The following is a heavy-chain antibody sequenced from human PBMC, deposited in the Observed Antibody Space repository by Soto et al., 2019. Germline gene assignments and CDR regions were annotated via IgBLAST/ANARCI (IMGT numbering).Heavy chain of an antibody. CDR1: CYTFSSSG. Sequence: APVKGSRKASCYTFSSSGINRVRQAPGQSLEWIGWIVVGSGNTNYAQKFQERVTITRDMSKSTAYMELSSLRSEDTAVYYCAAGSRALDYTDFCGKGIMVTVSS. CDR3: AAGSRALDYTDF. CDR2: IVVGSGNT. V-gene: IGHV1-58*02. J-gene: IGHJ6*03.